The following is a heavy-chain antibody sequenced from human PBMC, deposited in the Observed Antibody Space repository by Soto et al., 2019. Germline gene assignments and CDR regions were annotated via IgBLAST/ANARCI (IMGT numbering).Heavy chain of an antibody. CDR1: GFTFSTSA. D-gene: IGHD1-26*01. Sequence: SVKVSCKASGFTFSTSAVQWVRQARGQRPEWMGWIVGGSGNTNYAQNSQERVVITRDMSTSTVYMELSSLGSDDTAVYFCAARRSGLYAMDVWGQGTTVTVS. V-gene: IGHV1-58*01. J-gene: IGHJ6*02. CDR3: AARRSGLYAMDV. CDR2: IVGGSGNT.